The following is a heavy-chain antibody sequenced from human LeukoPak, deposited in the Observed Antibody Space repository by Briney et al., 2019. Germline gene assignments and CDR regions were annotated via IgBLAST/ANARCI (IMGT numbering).Heavy chain of an antibody. Sequence: GSLRLSCAASGFTFSSYDMSWVRQAPGKGLEWIGEINHSGSTNYNPSLKSRVTISVDTSKNQFSLKLSSVTAADTAVYYCARRRGGGYYYYYMDVWGKGTTVTISS. J-gene: IGHJ6*03. CDR2: INHSGST. D-gene: IGHD3-16*01. CDR3: ARRRGGGYYYYYMDV. CDR1: GFTFSSYD. V-gene: IGHV4-34*01.